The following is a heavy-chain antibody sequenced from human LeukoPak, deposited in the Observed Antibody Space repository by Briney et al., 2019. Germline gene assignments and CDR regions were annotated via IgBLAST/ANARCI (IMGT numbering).Heavy chain of an antibody. CDR1: GYTFTGYY. J-gene: IGHJ4*02. Sequence: ASVKVSCKASGYTFTGYYMHWVRQAPGQGLEWMGWINPNSGGTNYAQKFQGRVTMTRDTSISTAYMELSRLRSDDTAVYYCATHLRDGHNPGGVWPFDYWGQGTLVTVSS. V-gene: IGHV1-2*02. CDR3: ATHLRDGHNPGGVWPFDY. D-gene: IGHD5-24*01. CDR2: INPNSGGT.